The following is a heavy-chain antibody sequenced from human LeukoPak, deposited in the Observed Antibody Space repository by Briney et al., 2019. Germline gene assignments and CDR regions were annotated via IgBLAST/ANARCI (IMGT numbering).Heavy chain of an antibody. CDR3: AKDRGYNILTGYSKGHYFDY. CDR1: GFTFSRYG. Sequence: GGSLRLSCAASGFTFSRYGMHWVRQAPGKGLEWVAFIRYDGSNKHYADSVKGRFTISRDNSKSTLYLQMNSLRAEDTAVYSCAKDRGYNILTGYSKGHYFDYWGQGTLVTVSS. V-gene: IGHV3-30*02. J-gene: IGHJ4*02. D-gene: IGHD3-9*01. CDR2: IRYDGSNK.